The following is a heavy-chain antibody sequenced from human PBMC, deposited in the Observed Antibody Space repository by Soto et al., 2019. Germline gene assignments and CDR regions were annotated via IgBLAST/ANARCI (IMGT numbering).Heavy chain of an antibody. J-gene: IGHJ4*02. CDR2: ISYDGSNK. V-gene: IGHV3-30*18. CDR3: AKDLVRTRPSYPDY. CDR1: GFTFSSYG. D-gene: IGHD1-1*01. Sequence: GGSLRLSCAASGFTFSSYGMHWVRQAPGKGLEWVAVISYDGSNKYYADSVKGRFTIYKDNSKNTLYLQMNSLRAEDTALYYCAKDLVRTRPSYPDYWGQGTRVTVSS.